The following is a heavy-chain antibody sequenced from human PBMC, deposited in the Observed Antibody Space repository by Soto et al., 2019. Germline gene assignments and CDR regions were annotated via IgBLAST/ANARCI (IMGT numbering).Heavy chain of an antibody. Sequence: QVQLVESGGGVVQPGRSLRLSCAASEFTFSSYGMHWVRQAPGKGLEWVAVISYDGRNKYYADSVKGRFTISRDNSKNTLNLQMNSLRAEDTAVYYCARDRGSSGWYDAFDIWGQGTMVTVSS. V-gene: IGHV3-30*03. CDR2: ISYDGRNK. J-gene: IGHJ3*02. CDR1: EFTFSSYG. D-gene: IGHD6-19*01. CDR3: ARDRGSSGWYDAFDI.